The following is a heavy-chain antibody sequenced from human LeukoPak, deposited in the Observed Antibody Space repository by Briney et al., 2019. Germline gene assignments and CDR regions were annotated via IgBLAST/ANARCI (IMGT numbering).Heavy chain of an antibody. CDR3: AKDDDLRYFDY. J-gene: IGHJ4*02. D-gene: IGHD5/OR15-5a*01. Sequence: GGSLRLSCAASGFTFSSFGINWVRQAPGKGLEWVSVISGSGGSTYYADSVKGRFTISRDNSKNTLYLQMNSLRAEDTAVYYCAKDDDLRYFDYWGQGTLVTVSS. CDR1: GFTFSSFG. V-gene: IGHV3-23*01. CDR2: ISGSGGST.